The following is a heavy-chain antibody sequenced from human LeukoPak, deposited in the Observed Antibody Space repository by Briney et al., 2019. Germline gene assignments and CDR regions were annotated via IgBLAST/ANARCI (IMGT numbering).Heavy chain of an antibody. CDR3: ARDGFGSYFSLDS. CDR2: MRHDGSDE. CDR1: GFKFSDYY. V-gene: IGHV3-7*04. J-gene: IGHJ4*02. D-gene: IGHD3-10*01. Sequence: GGSLRLSCVASGFKFSDYYMSWVRQAPGKGLEWVADMRHDGSDEYNVDSVKGRFTISRDNAKNSLFLQMNSLRAEDTAVYYCARDGFGSYFSLDSWGQGALVTVSS.